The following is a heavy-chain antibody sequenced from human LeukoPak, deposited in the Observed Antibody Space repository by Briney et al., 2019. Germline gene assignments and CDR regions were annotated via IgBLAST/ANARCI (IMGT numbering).Heavy chain of an antibody. CDR2: IRSKAYGGTT. CDR3: TREYSSSAYSSSWYGVGNWFDP. D-gene: IGHD6-13*01. Sequence: PGGSLRLSCTASGFTFGDYAMSWFRQAPGKGLEWVGFIRSKAYGGTTEYAASVKGRFTISRDDSKSIAYLQMNSLKTEDTAVYYCTREYSSSAYSSSWYGVGNWFDPWGQGTLVTVSS. J-gene: IGHJ5*02. CDR1: GFTFGDYA. V-gene: IGHV3-49*03.